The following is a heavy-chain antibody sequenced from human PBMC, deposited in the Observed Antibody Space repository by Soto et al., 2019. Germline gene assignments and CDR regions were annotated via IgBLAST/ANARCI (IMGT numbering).Heavy chain of an antibody. CDR2: ISGFNGNT. D-gene: IGHD3-16*01. CDR3: ARIGVSSGHESPDFDS. Sequence: GASVKVSCKASGYTFNFYGITWVRQAPGQGLEWMGWISGFNGNTNYAADLQGRVTMTTDTSTSTAYMELRGQRSDDTTVYYCARIGVSSGHESPDFDSWGQGTLVTVSS. J-gene: IGHJ4*02. V-gene: IGHV1-18*01. CDR1: GYTFNFYG.